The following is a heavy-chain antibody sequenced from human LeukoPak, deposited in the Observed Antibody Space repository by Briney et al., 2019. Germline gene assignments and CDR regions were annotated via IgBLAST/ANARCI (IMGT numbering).Heavy chain of an antibody. J-gene: IGHJ3*02. CDR2: ISSNGGST. D-gene: IGHD1-26*01. Sequence: PGGSLRLSCAASGFTFSSYAMHWVRQAPGKGLEYVSAISSNGGSTYYANSVEGRFTISRDNSKNTLYLQMGSLRAEDMAVYYCARDQEGGSYNAFDIWGQGTMVTVSS. CDR3: ARDQEGGSYNAFDI. CDR1: GFTFSSYA. V-gene: IGHV3-64*01.